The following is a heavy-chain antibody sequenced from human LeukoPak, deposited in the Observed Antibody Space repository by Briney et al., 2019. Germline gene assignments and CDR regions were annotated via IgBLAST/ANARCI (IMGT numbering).Heavy chain of an antibody. CDR2: ISYDGSNK. CDR3: AKDRVRGGLNWFDP. Sequence: PGGSLRLSCAASGFTVSNNYVSWVRQAPGKGLEWVAVISYDGSNKYYADSVKGRFTISRDNSKNTLYLQMNSLRAEDTAVYYCAKDRVRGGLNWFDPWGQGTLVTVSS. CDR1: GFTVSNNY. J-gene: IGHJ5*02. V-gene: IGHV3-30*18. D-gene: IGHD3-10*01.